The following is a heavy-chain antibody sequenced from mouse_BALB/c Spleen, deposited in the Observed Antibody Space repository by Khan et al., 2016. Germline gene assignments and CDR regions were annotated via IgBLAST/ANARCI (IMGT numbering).Heavy chain of an antibody. CDR1: GYTFTDHA. D-gene: IGHD3-1*01. CDR2: FSPGNGDI. Sequence: QVQLKESDAELVKPGASVKISCKASGYTFTDHAIHWVKQKPEQGLEWIGYFSPGNGDIKYNEKFKDKATLTADKSSSTAYMQLNSLTSEDSAVYFCRRSRNPLFDDWGQGTTLTVSS. J-gene: IGHJ2*01. V-gene: IGHV1S53*02. CDR3: RRSRNPLFDD.